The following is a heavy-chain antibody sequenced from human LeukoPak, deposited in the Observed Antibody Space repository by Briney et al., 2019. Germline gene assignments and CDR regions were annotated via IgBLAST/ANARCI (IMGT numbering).Heavy chain of an antibody. CDR2: IYYSGST. CDR1: GGSISSYY. V-gene: IGHV4-59*01. J-gene: IGHJ3*02. Sequence: SETLSLTCTVSGGSISSYYWSWIRQPPGKGLEWIGYIYYSGSTNYNPSLKSRVTISVDTSKNQFSLKLSSVTAADTAVYYYARASGSYDFWSGYYTPFAFDIWCQGTMVTVSS. D-gene: IGHD3-3*01. CDR3: ARASGSYDFWSGYYTPFAFDI.